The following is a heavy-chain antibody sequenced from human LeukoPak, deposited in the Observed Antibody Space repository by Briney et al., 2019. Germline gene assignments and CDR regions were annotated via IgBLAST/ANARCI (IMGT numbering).Heavy chain of an antibody. CDR2: IKQDGSEG. D-gene: IGHD3-3*01. Sequence: GGSLRLSCAVSGVNFSSYWMSWVRQAPGKGLEWVANIKQDGSEGYYVDSVKGRFTISTDNAKNSLYPQMNSLRAEDTAVYYCARDAYYDFWSGYPRYFDYWGQGTLVTVSS. CDR3: ARDAYYDFWSGYPRYFDY. V-gene: IGHV3-7*01. CDR1: GVNFSSYW. J-gene: IGHJ4*02.